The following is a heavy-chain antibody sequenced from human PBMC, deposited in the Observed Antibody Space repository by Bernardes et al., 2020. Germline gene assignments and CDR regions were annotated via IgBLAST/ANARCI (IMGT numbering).Heavy chain of an antibody. V-gene: IGHV1-18*01. Sequence: ASVKVSCKASGYTFTSYGISWVRQAPGQGLEWMGWISAYNGNTNYAQKLQGRVTMTTDTSTSTAYMELRSLRSDDTAVYYCARDPRYCSSTSCYFGDYYYYGMDVWGKGTTVTVSS. J-gene: IGHJ6*04. CDR3: ARDPRYCSSTSCYFGDYYYYGMDV. D-gene: IGHD2-2*01. CDR2: ISAYNGNT. CDR1: GYTFTSYG.